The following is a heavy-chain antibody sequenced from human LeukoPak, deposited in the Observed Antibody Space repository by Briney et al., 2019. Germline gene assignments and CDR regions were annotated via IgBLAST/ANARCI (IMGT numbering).Heavy chain of an antibody. V-gene: IGHV4-34*01. J-gene: IGHJ4*02. CDR3: ARVLTPSVNYYDSSGYADY. CDR2: INHSGST. CDR1: GGSFSGYY. Sequence: PSETLSLTCAVYGGSFSGYYWSWLRQPPGKGLEWIGEINHSGSTNYNPSLKSRVTISVDTSKNQFSLKLSSVTAADTAVYYCARVLTPSVNYYDSSGYADYWGQGTLVTVSS. D-gene: IGHD3-22*01.